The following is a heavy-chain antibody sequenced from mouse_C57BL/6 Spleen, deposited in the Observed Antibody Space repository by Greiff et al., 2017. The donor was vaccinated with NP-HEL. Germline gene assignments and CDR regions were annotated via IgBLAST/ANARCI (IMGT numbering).Heavy chain of an antibody. J-gene: IGHJ4*01. CDR2: IDPSDSET. V-gene: IGHV1-52*01. CDR1: GYTFTSYW. Sequence: QVQLQQPGAELVRPGSSVKLSCKASGYTFTSYWMHWVKQRPIQGLEWIGNIDPSDSETHYNQKFKDKATLTVDKSSSTAYMQLSSLTSEDSAVYYCARMVTHYYAMDYWGQGTSVTVSS. D-gene: IGHD2-2*01. CDR3: ARMVTHYYAMDY.